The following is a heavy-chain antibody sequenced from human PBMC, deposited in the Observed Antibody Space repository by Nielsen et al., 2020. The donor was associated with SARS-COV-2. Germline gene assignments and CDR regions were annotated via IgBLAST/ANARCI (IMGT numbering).Heavy chain of an antibody. CDR1: GGSVSSGSYY. CDR3: ARSGPGATQRLDY. J-gene: IGHJ4*02. CDR2: IYYSGST. D-gene: IGHD5-24*01. Sequence: SETLSLTCTVSGGSVSSGSYYWSWIRQPPGKGLEWIGYIYYSGSTNYNPSLKSRVTISVDTSKNQFSLKLSSVTAADTAVYYCARSGPGATQRLDYWGQGTLVTVSS. V-gene: IGHV4-61*01.